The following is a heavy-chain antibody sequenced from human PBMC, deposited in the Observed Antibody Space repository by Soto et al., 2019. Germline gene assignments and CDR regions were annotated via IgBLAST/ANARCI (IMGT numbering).Heavy chain of an antibody. CDR2: INPNSGGT. CDR3: AREDGSGSYYDY. D-gene: IGHD3-10*01. V-gene: IGHV1-2*04. CDR1: GYTFTGYY. Sequence: ASVKVSCKASGYTFTGYYMHWVRQAPGQGLEWMGWINPNSGGTNYAQKFQGWVTMTRDTSISTAYMELSRLRSDDTTVYYCAREDGSGSYYDYWGQGTLVTVSS. J-gene: IGHJ4*02.